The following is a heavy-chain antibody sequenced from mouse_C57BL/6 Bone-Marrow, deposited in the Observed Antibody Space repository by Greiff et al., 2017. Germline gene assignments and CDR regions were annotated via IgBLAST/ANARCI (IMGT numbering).Heavy chain of an antibody. D-gene: IGHD2-4*01. CDR3: ARGGGLRLAWFAY. CDR1: GYTFTSYT. V-gene: IGHV1-4*01. CDR2: INPSSGYT. Sequence: QVQLQQSGAELARPGASVKMSCKASGYTFTSYTMHWVKQRPGQGLEWIGYINPSSGYTKYNQKFKDKATLTADKSSSTAYMQLSSLTSEDSAVYYCARGGGLRLAWFAYWGQGTLVTVSA. J-gene: IGHJ3*01.